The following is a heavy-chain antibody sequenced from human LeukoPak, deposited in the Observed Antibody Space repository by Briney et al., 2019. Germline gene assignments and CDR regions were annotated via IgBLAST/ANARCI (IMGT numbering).Heavy chain of an antibody. V-gene: IGHV5-51*01. Sequence: GESLKISCKGSGYTFTSYWIGWVRQLPGKGLEWMGIIYPGDSDTRYSPSFQGQVTISADKSISTAYLQWSSLKASDTAMYYCARSCRDGYRDFDYWGQGTLVTVSS. CDR1: GYTFTSYW. CDR2: IYPGDSDT. J-gene: IGHJ4*02. CDR3: ARSCRDGYRDFDY. D-gene: IGHD5-24*01.